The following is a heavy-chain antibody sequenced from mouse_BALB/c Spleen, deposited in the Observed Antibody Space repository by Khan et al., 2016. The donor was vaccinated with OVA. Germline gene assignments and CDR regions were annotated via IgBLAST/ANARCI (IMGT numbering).Heavy chain of an antibody. Sequence: EVELVESGGDVVKPGGSLKLSCAASGFTFSTYGMSWVRQTPDKRLEWVATVSTGGHYTYYPDTVKGRFTISSDNAKDTLYLQMSSLKSEDTAMFYCARLAYFYDSEGFAYWGQVTLVTVSA. CDR1: GFTFSTYG. J-gene: IGHJ3*01. D-gene: IGHD1-1*01. V-gene: IGHV5-6*01. CDR3: ARLAYFYDSEGFAY. CDR2: VSTGGHYT.